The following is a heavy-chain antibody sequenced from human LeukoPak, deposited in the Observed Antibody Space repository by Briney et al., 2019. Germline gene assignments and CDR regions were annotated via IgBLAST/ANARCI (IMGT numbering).Heavy chain of an antibody. Sequence: SETLSLTCTVSGNSFGNYYWSWIRQPAGKGLEWIGRIYTSGSTTYNPSLKSRVTMSVDTSKNQFSLKLSSVTAADTAVYYCARTTEGGYTYDYFYYYYMDVWGKGTTVTISS. J-gene: IGHJ6*03. D-gene: IGHD5-18*01. CDR3: ARTTEGGYTYDYFYYYYMDV. V-gene: IGHV4-4*07. CDR1: GNSFGNYY. CDR2: IYTSGST.